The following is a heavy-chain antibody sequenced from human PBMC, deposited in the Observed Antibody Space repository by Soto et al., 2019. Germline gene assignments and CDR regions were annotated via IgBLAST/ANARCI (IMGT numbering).Heavy chain of an antibody. J-gene: IGHJ4*02. CDR2: AYYRSRWQY. D-gene: IGHD1-26*01. CDR3: ARDPPDFNSGFDS. V-gene: IGHV6-1*01. CDR1: GDSVSNNGAT. Sequence: SQTLSLTCAICGDSVSNNGATWNWIRQSPSRGLEWLGRAYYRSRWQYDYATSVRSRITLNPDTSKNQFSLQLNSVTPEDTAVYYCARDPPDFNSGFDSWGQGSLVTV.